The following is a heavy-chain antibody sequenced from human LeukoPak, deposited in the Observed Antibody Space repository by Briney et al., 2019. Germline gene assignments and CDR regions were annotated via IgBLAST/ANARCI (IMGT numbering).Heavy chain of an antibody. J-gene: IGHJ3*02. CDR2: ISTSSSTI. D-gene: IGHD3-22*01. CDR3: AREGDYYDSSGPNDAFDI. Sequence: GGSLRLSCVASGFTLSTYRMNWVRQAPGKGLEWVSYISTSSSTIYYADSVKGRFTISRDNAKNSLYLQMNSLRAEDTAVYYCAREGDYYDSSGPNDAFDIWGQGTMVTVSS. CDR1: GFTLSTYR. V-gene: IGHV3-48*01.